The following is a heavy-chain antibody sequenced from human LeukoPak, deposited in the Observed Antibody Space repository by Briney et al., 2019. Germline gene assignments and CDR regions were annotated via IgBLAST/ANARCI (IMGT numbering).Heavy chain of an antibody. D-gene: IGHD3-22*01. J-gene: IGHJ3*02. CDR3: AGSSGYYYAARGAFDI. CDR2: IWYDGSNK. Sequence: GGSLRLSCAASGFTFSSYGMHWVRQAPGKGLEWVAVIWYDGSNKYYADSVKGRFTISRDNSKNTLYLQMNSLRAEDTAVYYCAGSSGYYYAARGAFDIWGQGTMVTVSS. V-gene: IGHV3-33*08. CDR1: GFTFSSYG.